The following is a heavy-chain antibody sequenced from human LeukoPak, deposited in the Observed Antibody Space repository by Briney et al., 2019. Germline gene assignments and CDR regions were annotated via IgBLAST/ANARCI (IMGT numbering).Heavy chain of an antibody. CDR1: GGSISSSSHY. V-gene: IGHV4-39*02. D-gene: IGHD2-2*01. J-gene: IGHJ1*01. CDR3: AREIVVVPAAGSDFQH. CDR2: IFYSGST. Sequence: ETLSLTCTVSGGSISSSSHYWGWIRQPPGKGLEWIGSIFYSGSTYYNPSLKSRVTISVDTSKNQFSLKVTSVTAADTAVYYCAREIVVVPAAGSDFQHWGQGTLVTVSS.